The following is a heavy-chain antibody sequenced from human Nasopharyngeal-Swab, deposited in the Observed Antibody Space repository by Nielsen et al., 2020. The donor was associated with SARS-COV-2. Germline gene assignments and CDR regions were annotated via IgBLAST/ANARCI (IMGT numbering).Heavy chain of an antibody. CDR3: ARDCMITFGGVPNWFDP. Sequence: GESLKTSCAASGFTFSSYWMSWVRQAPGKGLEWVANIKQDGSEKYYVDSVKGRFTISRDNAKNTLYLQMNSLRAEDTAVYYCARDCMITFGGVPNWFDPWGQGTLATVSS. CDR1: GFTFSSYW. CDR2: IKQDGSEK. J-gene: IGHJ5*02. V-gene: IGHV3-7*01. D-gene: IGHD3-16*01.